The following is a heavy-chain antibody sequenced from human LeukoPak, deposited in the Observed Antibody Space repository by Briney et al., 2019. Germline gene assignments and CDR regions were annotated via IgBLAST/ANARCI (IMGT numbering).Heavy chain of an antibody. CDR1: GFTFSNAW. CDR3: TTDLEGYSYGYDY. D-gene: IGHD5-18*01. V-gene: IGHV3-15*01. Sequence: TGGSLRLSCAASGFTFSNAWMSWVRQAPGKGLEWVGRIKSKTDGGTTDYAAPVKGRFTISRDDSKNTLYLQMNSLKTEDTAVYYCTTDLEGYSYGYDYWGQGTLVTVSS. CDR2: IKSKTDGGTT. J-gene: IGHJ4*02.